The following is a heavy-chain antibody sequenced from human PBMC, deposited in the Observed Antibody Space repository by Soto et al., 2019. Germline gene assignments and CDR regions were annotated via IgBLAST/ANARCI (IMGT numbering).Heavy chain of an antibody. CDR2: ISAYNGNT. Sequence: QVQLVQSGAEVKKPGASVKVSCKASGYTFTSYGISWVRQAPGQGLEWMGWISAYNGNTNYAQKLQGRVTMTTDTSTSTAYMELRSLRYDDPAVYYCARGSSSGDIAVAGGFDYWGQGTLVTVSS. CDR3: ARGSSSGDIAVAGGFDY. J-gene: IGHJ4*02. D-gene: IGHD6-19*01. CDR1: GYTFTSYG. V-gene: IGHV1-18*04.